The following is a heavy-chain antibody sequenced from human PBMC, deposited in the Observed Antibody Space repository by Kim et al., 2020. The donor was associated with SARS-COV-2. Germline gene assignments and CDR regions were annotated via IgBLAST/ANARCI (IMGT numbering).Heavy chain of an antibody. V-gene: IGHV3-11*01. CDR1: GFTFSDYY. Sequence: GGSLRLSCAASGFTFSDYYMSWIRQAPGKGLEWVSYISSSGSTIYYADSVKGRFTISRDNAKNSLYLQMNSLRAEDTAVYYCARDGTEMATITLYYYYYYGMDVWGQGTTVTVSS. D-gene: IGHD5-12*01. CDR2: ISSSGSTI. CDR3: ARDGTEMATITLYYYYYYGMDV. J-gene: IGHJ6*02.